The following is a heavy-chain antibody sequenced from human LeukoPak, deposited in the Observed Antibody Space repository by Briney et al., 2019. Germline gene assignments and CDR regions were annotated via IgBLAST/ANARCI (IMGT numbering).Heavy chain of an antibody. Sequence: GASVKVSCKASGYTFTGHYMHWVPQAPGQGLEWMGRINPNSGGTNYAQKFQGRVTMTRDTSISTAYMELSRLGSDDTALYYCAREERYYDSSGYYFQRWGQGTLVIVSS. CDR3: AREERYYDSSGYYFQR. J-gene: IGHJ1*01. V-gene: IGHV1-2*03. CDR2: INPNSGGT. CDR1: GYTFTGHY. D-gene: IGHD3-22*01.